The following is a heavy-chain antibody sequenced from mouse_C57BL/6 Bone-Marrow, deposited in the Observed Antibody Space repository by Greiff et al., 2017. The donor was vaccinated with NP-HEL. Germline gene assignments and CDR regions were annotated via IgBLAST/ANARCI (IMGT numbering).Heavy chain of an antibody. Sequence: QVQLQQSGAELVKPGASVKISCKASGYAFSSYWMNWVKQRPGKGLEWIGQIYPGDGDTNYNGKFKGKATLTADKSSSTAYMQLSSLTSEDSAVYFCARKEGITTVVFDYWGQGTTLTVSS. V-gene: IGHV1-80*01. D-gene: IGHD1-1*01. J-gene: IGHJ2*01. CDR3: ARKEGITTVVFDY. CDR1: GYAFSSYW. CDR2: IYPGDGDT.